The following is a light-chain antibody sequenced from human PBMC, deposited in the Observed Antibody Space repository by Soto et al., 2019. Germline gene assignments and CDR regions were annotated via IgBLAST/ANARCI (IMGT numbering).Light chain of an antibody. CDR3: YSAADNKEV. Sequence: SSELTQPSSVSVSPGQTDRITCSGAVLAKKYARWFQQKPGQAPVLVIYKDSERPSGIPERFSGSSSGTTVTLTISGAQVEDEADYYCYSAADNKEVFGGGTKLTVL. CDR1: VLAKKY. V-gene: IGLV3-27*01. CDR2: KDS. J-gene: IGLJ2*01.